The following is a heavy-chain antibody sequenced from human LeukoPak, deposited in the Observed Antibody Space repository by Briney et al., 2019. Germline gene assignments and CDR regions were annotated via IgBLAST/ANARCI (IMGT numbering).Heavy chain of an antibody. J-gene: IGHJ2*01. CDR2: IYPGDSET. CDR3: ARRVVNNRNWYFDL. V-gene: IGHV5-51*01. CDR1: GYSFTSYW. D-gene: IGHD4-23*01. Sequence: GESLKISCKGSGYSFTSYWIGWVRQTPGKGLEWMGIIYPGDSETRYSPSLQGQVTISADKSINTAYLQWSSLKASDTAMYYCARRVVNNRNWYFDLWGRGTLVTVSS.